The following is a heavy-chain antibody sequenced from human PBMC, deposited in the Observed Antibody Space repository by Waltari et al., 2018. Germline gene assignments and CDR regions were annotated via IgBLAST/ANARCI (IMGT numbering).Heavy chain of an antibody. CDR1: GSTFSNHW. CDR2: IYPDDSDT. J-gene: IGHJ4*02. Sequence: VQLEQSGVEVKKPGESLTISCKGSGSTFSNHWIGWVRQLPGKGREWMGIIYPDDSDTRYSLSFQGQVAMSVDKSTSTAYLQWTSLKAADTAMYYCARRPKATTNFDSWGRGTLVTVS. CDR3: ARRPKATTNFDS. D-gene: IGHD1-1*01. V-gene: IGHV5-51*01.